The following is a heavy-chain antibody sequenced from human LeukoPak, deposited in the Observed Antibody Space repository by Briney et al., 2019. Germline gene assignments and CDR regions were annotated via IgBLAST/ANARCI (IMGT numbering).Heavy chain of an antibody. Sequence: GGSLRLSCAASGFTFSGFYMTWIRQAPGKGLEWVSYISSSGSTKYYADSVKGRFTISRDNAKNSLYLQMNSLRAEDTAVYYCARASLTGTTRDYYYMDVWGKGTTVTVSS. V-gene: IGHV3-11*04. J-gene: IGHJ6*03. CDR2: ISSSGSTK. CDR3: ARASLTGTTRDYYYMDV. D-gene: IGHD1-20*01. CDR1: GFTFSGFY.